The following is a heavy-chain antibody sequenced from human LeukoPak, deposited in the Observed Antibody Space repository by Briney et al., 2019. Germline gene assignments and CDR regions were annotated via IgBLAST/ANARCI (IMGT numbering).Heavy chain of an antibody. Sequence: PGGSLRLSCAASGFTFSSYGMHWVRQAPGKGLEWVSSISSSSSYIYYADSVKGRFTISRDNAKNSLYLQMNSLRAEDTAVYYCARDTAGVGGSSSGYYYGMDVWGQGTTVTVSS. CDR2: ISSSSSYI. CDR1: GFTFSSYG. V-gene: IGHV3-21*01. CDR3: ARDTAGVGGSSSGYYYGMDV. J-gene: IGHJ6*02. D-gene: IGHD6-6*01.